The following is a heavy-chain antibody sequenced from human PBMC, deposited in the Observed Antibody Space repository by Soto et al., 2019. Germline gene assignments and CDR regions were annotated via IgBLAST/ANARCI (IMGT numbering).Heavy chain of an antibody. D-gene: IGHD3-22*01. CDR3: ARDYYKYYDSSGYYRSPAY. CDR2: ISYDGSDK. V-gene: IGHV3-30-3*01. CDR1: GFTLSSYA. Sequence: GSLRLSCAASGFTLSSYAMHWVRQAPGKGLEWVALISYDGSDKDYADSVKGRFTISRDNSRNTPFLQMNSLRAEDTAVYYCARDYYKYYDSSGYYRSPAYWGQGT. J-gene: IGHJ4*02.